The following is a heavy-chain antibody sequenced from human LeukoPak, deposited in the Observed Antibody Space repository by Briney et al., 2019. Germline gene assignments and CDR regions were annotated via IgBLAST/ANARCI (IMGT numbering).Heavy chain of an antibody. CDR1: GFTSSSYW. V-gene: IGHV3-7*01. Sequence: GGSLRLSCAASGFTSSSYWMSWVRQAPGKGLEWVANIKQDGSEKYYVDSVKGRFTISRDNAKNSLYLQMNSLRAEDTAVYYCARGPTVTTRYYYYYMDVWGKGTTVTISS. D-gene: IGHD4-17*01. J-gene: IGHJ6*03. CDR2: IKQDGSEK. CDR3: ARGPTVTTRYYYYYMDV.